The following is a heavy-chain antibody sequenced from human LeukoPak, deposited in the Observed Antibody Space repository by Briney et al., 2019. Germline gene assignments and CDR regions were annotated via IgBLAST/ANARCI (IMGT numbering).Heavy chain of an antibody. V-gene: IGHV4-34*01. D-gene: IGHD3-9*01. CDR2: INHSGST. J-gene: IGHJ4*02. CDR1: GGSFSGYY. CDR3: ARVLRYFDPYDY. Sequence: SETLSLTCAVYGGSFSGYYWSWIRQPPGKGLEWIGEINHSGSTNYNPSLKSRVTISVDTSKNQFSLKLSSVTAADTAVYYCARVLRYFDPYDYWGQGTLVTVSS.